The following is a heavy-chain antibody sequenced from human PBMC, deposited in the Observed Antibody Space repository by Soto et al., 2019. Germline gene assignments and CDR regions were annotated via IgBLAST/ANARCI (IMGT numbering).Heavy chain of an antibody. Sequence: GSGPTLVNPTQTLTLTCTFPAFSLSTGGVGVGWIRQPPGKALEWLALIYWDDDKRYSPSLRSRLTITKDTSKNQVVLTMTNMDPVDTATYYCIQSRCGGDCLQSYASYYYHGMDVWGQGT. V-gene: IGHV2-5*02. D-gene: IGHD2-21*02. CDR1: AFSLSTGGVG. CDR2: IYWDDDK. J-gene: IGHJ6*02. CDR3: IQSRCGGDCLQSYASYYYHGMDV.